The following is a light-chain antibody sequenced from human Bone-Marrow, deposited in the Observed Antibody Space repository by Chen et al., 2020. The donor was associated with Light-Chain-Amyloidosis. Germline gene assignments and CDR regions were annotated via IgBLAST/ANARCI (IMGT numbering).Light chain of an antibody. CDR1: DLPTKY. CDR2: RDT. CDR3: QSADSSGTYEVI. V-gene: IGLV3-25*03. Sequence: SYELPQPTSVSVSPGQTARITCSGDDLPTKYAYWYQQKPGQAPVLGIHRDTERPSGISERFSGSSSGTTATLTISGVQAEDEADYHCQSADSSGTYEVIFGGGTKLTVL. J-gene: IGLJ2*01.